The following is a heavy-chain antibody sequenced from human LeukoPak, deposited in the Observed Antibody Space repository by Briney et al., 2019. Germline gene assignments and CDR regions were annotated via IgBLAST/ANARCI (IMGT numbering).Heavy chain of an antibody. CDR3: ARDLWLVQGAFDI. CDR1: GFTFSSYA. V-gene: IGHV3-48*01. D-gene: IGHD6-19*01. J-gene: IGHJ3*02. Sequence: PGGSLRLSCAASGFTFSSYAMSWVRQAPGTGLEWVSYISSSSSTIYYADSVKGRFTISRDNAKNSLYLQMNSLRAGDTAVYYCARDLWLVQGAFDIWGQGTMVTVSS. CDR2: ISSSSSTI.